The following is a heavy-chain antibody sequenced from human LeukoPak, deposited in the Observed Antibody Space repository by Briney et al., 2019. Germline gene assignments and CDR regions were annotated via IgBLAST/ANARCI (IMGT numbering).Heavy chain of an antibody. D-gene: IGHD6-19*01. CDR3: AKDRSSGWYDY. CDR1: GFTFSSYA. V-gene: IGHV3-23*01. Sequence: PGGSLRLSCVASGFTFSSYAMSWVRQAPGKGLEWVSGISGSGGGTYYPDSVKGRFTISRDNSKNTLYLKMNSLRAEDTAVYYCAKDRSSGWYDYWGQGTLVIVSS. J-gene: IGHJ4*02. CDR2: ISGSGGGT.